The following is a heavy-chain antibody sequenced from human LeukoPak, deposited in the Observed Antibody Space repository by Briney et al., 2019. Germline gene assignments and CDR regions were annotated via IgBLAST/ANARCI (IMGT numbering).Heavy chain of an antibody. CDR2: INAGNGNT. Sequence: ASVKVSCKASGYTFTSYAMHWARQAPGQRLEWMGWINAGNGNTTYSQKFQGRVTITRDTSASTAYMELSSLRSEDTAVYYCARGRFGPLITMVRGVFDYWGQGTLVTVSS. J-gene: IGHJ4*02. V-gene: IGHV1-3*01. CDR1: GYTFTSYA. D-gene: IGHD3-10*01. CDR3: ARGRFGPLITMVRGVFDY.